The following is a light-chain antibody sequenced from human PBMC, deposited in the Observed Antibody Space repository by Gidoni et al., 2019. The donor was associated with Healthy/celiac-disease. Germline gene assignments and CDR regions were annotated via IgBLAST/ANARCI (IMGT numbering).Light chain of an antibody. V-gene: IGKV1-39*01. J-gene: IGKJ1*01. CDR3: QQSYSTPWT. CDR2: AAS. Sequence: DIQMSQSPSSLSASVGDRVTITCRASQSISSYLNWYQQQPGKAPKLLIYAASSLQSGVPSSFSGSGSGSDFTLTSSRLQAEDFATYYCQQSYSTPWTFGQGTKVEIK. CDR1: QSISSY.